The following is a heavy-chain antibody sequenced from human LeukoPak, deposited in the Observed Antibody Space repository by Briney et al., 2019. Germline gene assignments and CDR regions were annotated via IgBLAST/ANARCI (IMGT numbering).Heavy chain of an antibody. D-gene: IGHD2-21*01. V-gene: IGHV1-69*04. Sequence: ASVKVSCKASGGTFSSYTISWVRQAPGQGLEWMGRIIPVLGIANYAQKFQRRVTITADKSTSTADMELSSLRSEDTAVYYCARDLLGVVVIAHNWFDPWGQGTLVTVSS. CDR3: ARDLLGVVVIAHNWFDP. J-gene: IGHJ5*02. CDR1: GGTFSSYT. CDR2: IIPVLGIA.